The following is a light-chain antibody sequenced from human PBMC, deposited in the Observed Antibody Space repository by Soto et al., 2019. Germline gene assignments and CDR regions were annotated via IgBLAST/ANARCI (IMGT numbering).Light chain of an antibody. J-gene: IGKJ1*01. CDR2: AAS. CDR3: QQSYSTPRT. Sequence: DIQMTQSPSSLSASVGDRVTITCRASQSISSYLNWYQQKPGKAPKLLIYAASSLQSGVPSRFSGSGSGTYFILTISSLQPEDFATYYCQQSYSTPRTFGQGTKV. V-gene: IGKV1-39*01. CDR1: QSISSY.